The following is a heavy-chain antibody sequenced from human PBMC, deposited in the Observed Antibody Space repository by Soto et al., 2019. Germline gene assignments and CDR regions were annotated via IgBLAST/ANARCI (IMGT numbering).Heavy chain of an antibody. Sequence: GGSLRLSCAASGFTFDNYAMHWVRQAPGKGLEWVSGISWNSNAIAYADSVKGRFTISRDNAKNSLYLQMNSLRAEDTAFYYCAKDTGPNWGQGTLVTVSS. V-gene: IGHV3-9*01. CDR1: GFTFDNYA. CDR2: ISWNSNAI. J-gene: IGHJ4*02. CDR3: AKDTGPN.